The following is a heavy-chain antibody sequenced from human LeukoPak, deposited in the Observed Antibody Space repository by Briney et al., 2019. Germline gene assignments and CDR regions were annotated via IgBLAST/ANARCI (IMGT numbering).Heavy chain of an antibody. CDR3: ARIRDGYNDAYDI. CDR1: GYTFTKSY. Sequence: ASVEVSCKASGYTFTKSYIHWVRQAPGQRLEWMGLINPGGDNTKYAQNFQGRVTMTSDTSARTVYMELSSLRSEDTAIYYCARIRDGYNDAYDIWGQGTVVTVPS. CDR2: INPGGDNT. V-gene: IGHV1-46*01. D-gene: IGHD5-24*01. J-gene: IGHJ3*02.